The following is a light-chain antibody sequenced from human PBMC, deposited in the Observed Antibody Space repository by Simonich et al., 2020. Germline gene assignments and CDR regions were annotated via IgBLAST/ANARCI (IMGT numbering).Light chain of an antibody. J-gene: IGKJ1*01. CDR1: QRVLYSHNKKNY. Sequence: DIVMTQSPDSLAVSLGERATINCKSSQRVLYSHNKKNYLAWYNQKPGQPPKLLISWASTRESGVPDRFSGSGSGTDFTLTIRSLQAEDVAVYYCQQYYSTPWTFGQGTKVEIK. CDR3: QQYYSTPWT. CDR2: WAS. V-gene: IGKV4-1*01.